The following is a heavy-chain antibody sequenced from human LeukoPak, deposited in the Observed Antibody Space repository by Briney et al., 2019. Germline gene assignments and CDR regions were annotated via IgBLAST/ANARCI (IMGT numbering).Heavy chain of an antibody. CDR3: ARSLAVAGTSVDY. Sequence: ASVKVSCKASGGTFSSYAISWVRQAPGQGLEWMGWISAYNGNTNYAQKLQGRVTMTTDTSTSTAYMELRSLRSDDTAVYYCARSLAVAGTSVDYWGQGTLVTVSS. CDR1: GGTFSSYA. D-gene: IGHD6-19*01. V-gene: IGHV1-18*01. J-gene: IGHJ4*02. CDR2: ISAYNGNT.